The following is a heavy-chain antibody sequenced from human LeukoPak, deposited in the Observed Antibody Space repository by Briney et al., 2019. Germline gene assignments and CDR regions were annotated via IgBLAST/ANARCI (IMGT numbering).Heavy chain of an antibody. V-gene: IGHV3-21*01. CDR2: ISSSSSYI. CDR1: GFTFSSYS. CDR3: ARAREWQQRYSGWFDP. J-gene: IGHJ5*02. Sequence: GGSLRLSCAASGFTFSSYSMNWVRQAPGKGLEWVSSISSSSSYIYYADSVKGRFTISRDNAKNSLYLQMNSLRAEDTAVYYCARAREWQQRYSGWFDPWGQGTLVTVSS. D-gene: IGHD6-13*01.